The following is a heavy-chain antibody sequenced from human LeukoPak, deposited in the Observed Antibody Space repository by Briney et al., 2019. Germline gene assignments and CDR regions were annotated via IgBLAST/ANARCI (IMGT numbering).Heavy chain of an antibody. CDR2: ISWNSGSI. J-gene: IGHJ4*02. CDR3: AKERDSKGPVAAAGVDY. D-gene: IGHD6-13*01. V-gene: IGHV3-9*01. CDR1: GFTFDDYA. Sequence: GGSLRLSCAASGFTFDDYAMPWVRQAPGKGLEWVSGISWNSGSIGYADSVKGRFTISRDNAKNSLYLRMNSLRAEDTALYYCAKERDSKGPVAAAGVDYWGQGTLVTVSS.